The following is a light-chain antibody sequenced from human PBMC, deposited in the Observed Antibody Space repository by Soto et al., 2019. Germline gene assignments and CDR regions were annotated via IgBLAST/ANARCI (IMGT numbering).Light chain of an antibody. Sequence: QSALTQPASVSGSPGQWITISCTGTSSDVGAYNYVSWYQQQSGKAPKLMIHEVSNRPSGVSNRFSGSKSGNTASLTISGLQAEDEADYYCSSYTTSRAYVFGIGTKLTVL. V-gene: IGLV2-14*01. CDR2: EVS. J-gene: IGLJ1*01. CDR1: SSDVGAYNY. CDR3: SSYTTSRAYV.